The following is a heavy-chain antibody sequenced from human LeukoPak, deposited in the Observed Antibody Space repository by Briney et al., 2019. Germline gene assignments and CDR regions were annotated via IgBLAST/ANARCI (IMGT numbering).Heavy chain of an antibody. CDR2: ISSSSSYT. J-gene: IGHJ5*02. V-gene: IGHV3-21*01. CDR1: GFTFSTYS. D-gene: IGHD3-3*01. CDR3: ARKPSSAAFDP. Sequence: PGGSLRLSCAASGFTFSTYSMNWVRQAPGKGLEWVSVISSSSSYTYYLDSVRGRFTTSRDNAKNSLYLQMNSLRAEDTAVYYCARKPSSAAFDPWGQGTLVTVSS.